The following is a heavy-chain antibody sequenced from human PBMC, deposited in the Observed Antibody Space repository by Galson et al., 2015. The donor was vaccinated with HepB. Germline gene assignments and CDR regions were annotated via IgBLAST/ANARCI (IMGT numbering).Heavy chain of an antibody. Sequence: SVKVSCKASGYTFTSYAMHWVRQAPGQRLEWMGWINAGNGNTKYSQKFQGRVTITRDTSASTAYMELSSLRSEDTAVYYCAREDSSGYYQFDYWGQGTLVTVSS. CDR2: INAGNGNT. J-gene: IGHJ4*02. CDR1: GYTFTSYA. CDR3: AREDSSGYYQFDY. V-gene: IGHV1-3*01. D-gene: IGHD3-22*01.